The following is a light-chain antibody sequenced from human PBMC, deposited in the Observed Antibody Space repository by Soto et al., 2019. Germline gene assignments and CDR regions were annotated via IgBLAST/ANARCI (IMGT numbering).Light chain of an antibody. CDR1: QSIDTY. CDR3: QQNYSTPLT. V-gene: IGKV1-39*01. Sequence: DIQMTQSPSSLSASVGDRVTIPCRASQSIDTYLNWYQQKPGKAPKLLIYAASSLQSGVPSRFSGSGSGTDFTLTTSNLQPEDFATYFCQQNYSTPLTFGGGTKVDI. CDR2: AAS. J-gene: IGKJ4*01.